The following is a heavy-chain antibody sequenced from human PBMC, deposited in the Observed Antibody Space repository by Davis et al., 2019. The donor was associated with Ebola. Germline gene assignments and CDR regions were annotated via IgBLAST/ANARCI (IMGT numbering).Heavy chain of an antibody. J-gene: IGHJ6*03. D-gene: IGHD2-2*01. Sequence: GESLKISCAASGFTFNNAWMSWVRQAPGKGLEWVGRIKSKTDGGTTDYAAPVKGRFTVSRDDSKNTLYLQMNSLKTEDSAVYYCTADVVPAATRGVYYYYYYMDVWGKGTTVTVSS. CDR3: TADVVPAATRGVYYYYYYMDV. V-gene: IGHV3-15*01. CDR1: GFTFNNAW. CDR2: IKSKTDGGTT.